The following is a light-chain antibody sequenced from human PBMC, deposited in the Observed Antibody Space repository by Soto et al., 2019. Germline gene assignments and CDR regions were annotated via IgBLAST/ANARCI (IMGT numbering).Light chain of an antibody. J-gene: IGKJ4*01. CDR1: QSVGSY. Sequence: ETVLTQSPATLSLSPGQRATFSCRASQSVGSYLAWYQQKPGQAPRLLIYDASNRATGIPARFSGSGSGTDFTLTITSLEPEDFAVYFCQQRTDWPLTFGGGTKVDSK. CDR2: DAS. CDR3: QQRTDWPLT. V-gene: IGKV3-11*01.